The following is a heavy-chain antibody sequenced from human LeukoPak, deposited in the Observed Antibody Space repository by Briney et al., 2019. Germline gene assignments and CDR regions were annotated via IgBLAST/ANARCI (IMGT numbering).Heavy chain of an antibody. V-gene: IGHV3-66*02. CDR2: IYSGGST. J-gene: IGHJ5*02. D-gene: IGHD5-18*01. Sequence: GGSLRLSCAASGFTFSSYDMHWVRQATGKGLEWVSVIYSGGSTYYADSVKGRFTISRDNSKNTLYLQMNSLRVEDTAVYYCASRGYSYGYWFDPWGQGTLVTVSS. CDR1: GFTFSSYD. CDR3: ASRGYSYGYWFDP.